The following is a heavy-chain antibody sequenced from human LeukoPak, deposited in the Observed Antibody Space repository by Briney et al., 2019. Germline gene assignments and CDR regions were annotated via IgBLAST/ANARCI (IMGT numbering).Heavy chain of an antibody. D-gene: IGHD1-14*01. CDR3: ARASYITSADY. J-gene: IGHJ4*02. CDR1: GFTFSSYE. CDR2: ISTSGSTI. Sequence: GGSLRLSCAASGFTFSSYEMNWVRQAPGKGLDWVSYISTSGSTIYYADSVKGRFTISRDNAKNSLYLQMNSLRADDTAVYYCARASYITSADYWGQGTLVTVSS. V-gene: IGHV3-48*03.